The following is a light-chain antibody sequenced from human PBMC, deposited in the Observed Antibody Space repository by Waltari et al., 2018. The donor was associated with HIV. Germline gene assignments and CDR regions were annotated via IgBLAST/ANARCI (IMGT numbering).Light chain of an antibody. CDR2: DND. Sequence: QSMLTQPPSVSAAPGQKVTISCYRSSSHLPNTHVSWYQHLPGAAPKLVIYDNDNRPSGIPDRFSGSKSGASATLVITGLQTGDEGDYYCGTWDSSLNAGVFGGGTKLTVL. J-gene: IGLJ3*02. V-gene: IGLV1-51*01. CDR3: GTWDSSLNAGV. CDR1: SSHLPNTH.